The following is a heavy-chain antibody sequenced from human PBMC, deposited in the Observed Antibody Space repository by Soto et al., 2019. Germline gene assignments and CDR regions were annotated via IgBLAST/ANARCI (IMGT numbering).Heavy chain of an antibody. CDR2: VYATGTT. CDR3: VRDGSKTLRDWFDP. J-gene: IGHJ5*02. CDR1: GGSISKFY. V-gene: IGHV4-4*07. Sequence: QVQLQESGPGVVKPSETLSLSCSVSGGSISKFYWSWIRKTAGKGLEWMGRVYATGTTDYNPSLRSRVPMSVDISKKTFSLRLTSVTAADTGVYYCVRDGSKTLRDWFDPWGQGKLVTVSS.